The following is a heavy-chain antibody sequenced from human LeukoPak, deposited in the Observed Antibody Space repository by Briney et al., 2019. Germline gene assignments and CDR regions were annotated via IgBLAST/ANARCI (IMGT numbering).Heavy chain of an antibody. D-gene: IGHD6-6*01. Sequence: PGGSLRLSCVASGFTFSSYGMHWVRQAPGKGLEWVAVISYDGSNKYYADSVKGRFTISRDNSKNTLYLQMNSLRAEDTAVYYCARGIAARRTVQYYYMDVWGKGTTVTVSS. CDR1: GFTFSSYG. CDR3: ARGIAARRTVQYYYMDV. J-gene: IGHJ6*03. V-gene: IGHV3-30*03. CDR2: ISYDGSNK.